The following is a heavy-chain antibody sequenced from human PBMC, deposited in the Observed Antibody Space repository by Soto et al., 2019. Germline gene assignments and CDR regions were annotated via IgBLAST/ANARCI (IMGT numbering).Heavy chain of an antibody. V-gene: IGHV4-59*01. D-gene: IGHD5-18*01. Sequence: SETLSLTCTVSGGSISSYYWSWIRQPPGKGLEWIGYIYYSGSTNYNPSLKSRVTISVDTSKNQFSLKLSSVTAADTAVYYCARDKAHVDTAMDYYYGMDVWGQGTTVT. J-gene: IGHJ6*02. CDR3: ARDKAHVDTAMDYYYGMDV. CDR1: GGSISSYY. CDR2: IYYSGST.